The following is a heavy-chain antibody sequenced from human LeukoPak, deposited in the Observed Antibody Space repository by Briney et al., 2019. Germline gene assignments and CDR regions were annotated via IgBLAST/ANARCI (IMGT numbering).Heavy chain of an antibody. V-gene: IGHV3-49*04. Sequence: PGGSLRLSCTASGFTFGDYAMSWVRQAPGKGLEWVGFIRSKAYGGTTEYAASVKGRFTISRDDSKSIAYLQMNSLKTEDTAVYYCTRDFGVVVPAAGGVWGKGTTVTVSS. CDR3: TRDFGVVVPAAGGV. CDR1: GFTFGDYA. CDR2: IRSKAYGGTT. D-gene: IGHD2-2*01. J-gene: IGHJ6*04.